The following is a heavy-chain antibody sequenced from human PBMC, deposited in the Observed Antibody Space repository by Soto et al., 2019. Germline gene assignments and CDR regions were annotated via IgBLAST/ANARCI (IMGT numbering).Heavy chain of an antibody. J-gene: IGHJ4*02. CDR2: IIPEFARA. CDR3: AREAMPHSSGWHY. Sequence: QVQLVQSGAEVKKPGSSVKVSCKAPGGTSSSYAIIWVRQAPGQGLEWMGEIIPEFARANYAQKFQGRVTITADESTSTAYLELGSLTSDDTAVYYCAREAMPHSSGWHYWGQGTLVTVSS. D-gene: IGHD6-19*01. V-gene: IGHV1-69*12. CDR1: GGTSSSYA.